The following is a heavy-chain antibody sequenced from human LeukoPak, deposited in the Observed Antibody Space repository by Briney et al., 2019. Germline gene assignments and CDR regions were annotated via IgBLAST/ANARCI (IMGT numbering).Heavy chain of an antibody. CDR2: IWYDVNKE. CDR1: GFTFSNYG. D-gene: IGHD3-16*01. Sequence: GGSLRLSCAASGFTFSNYGVHWVRQAPGKGLEWVAVIWYDVNKEDYADSVKGRFTISRDNSADTLYLQMNSLRGDDTAVYYCARDGGGSLGSWFDPWGQGILVTVSS. V-gene: IGHV3-33*01. CDR3: ARDGGGSLGSWFDP. J-gene: IGHJ5*02.